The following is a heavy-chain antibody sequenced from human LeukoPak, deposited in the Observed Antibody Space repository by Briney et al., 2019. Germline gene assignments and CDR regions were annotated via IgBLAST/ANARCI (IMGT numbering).Heavy chain of an antibody. Sequence: GGSLRLSCAASGIAFSDSAMYWVRQAPGKGLECVSVITDSYNTYYADSVKGRFTISRDNSKNTLSLQVNSLRAEDSAIYYCAKGGDSYYSHYYMDVWGKGTTVTVSS. J-gene: IGHJ6*03. CDR1: GIAFSDSA. V-gene: IGHV3-23*01. CDR3: AKGGDSYYSHYYMDV. CDR2: ITDSYNT. D-gene: IGHD2-21*02.